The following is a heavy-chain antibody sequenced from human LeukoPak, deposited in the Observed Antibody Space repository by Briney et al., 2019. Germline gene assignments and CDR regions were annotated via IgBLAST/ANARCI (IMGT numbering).Heavy chain of an antibody. CDR1: GFTFSNYA. V-gene: IGHV3-23*01. CDR2: LNGRGDSP. J-gene: IGHJ4*02. CDR3: AKGPYRDY. D-gene: IGHD2-15*01. Sequence: GGSLRLSCAASGFTFSNYAMSWVRQAPGKGLEWVSSLNGRGDSPYYADSVKGRFTSSRDNSKDTLYLQMHSLRVEDTAVYYFAKGPYRDYWGRGTLLTVSS.